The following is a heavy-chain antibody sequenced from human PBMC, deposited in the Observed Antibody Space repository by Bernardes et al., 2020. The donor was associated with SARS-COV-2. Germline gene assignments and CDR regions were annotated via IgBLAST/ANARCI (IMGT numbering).Heavy chain of an antibody. D-gene: IGHD6-19*01. Sequence: GSLRLSCAASGFTFSDYYMSWIRQAPGKGLEWVSYISSSSSYTNYADSVKGRFTISRDNAKNSLYLQMNSLRAEDTAVYYCARERSQWLVSEGWFDPWGQGTLVTVSS. CDR1: GFTFSDYY. V-gene: IGHV3-11*06. CDR2: ISSSSSYT. J-gene: IGHJ5*02. CDR3: ARERSQWLVSEGWFDP.